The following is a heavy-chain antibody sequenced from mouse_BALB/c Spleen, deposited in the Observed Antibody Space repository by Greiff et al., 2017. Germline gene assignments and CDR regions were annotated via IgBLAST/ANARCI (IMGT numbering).Heavy chain of an antibody. Sequence: VQLQQSGPQLVRPGASVKISCKASGYSFTSYWMHWVKQRPGQGLEWIGMIDPSDSETRLNQKFKDKATLTVDKSSSTAYMQLSSPTSEDSAVYYCARKDYYGSGGYAMDYWGQGTSVTVSS. V-gene: IGHV1S127*01. CDR2: IDPSDSET. D-gene: IGHD1-1*01. CDR3: ARKDYYGSGGYAMDY. J-gene: IGHJ4*01. CDR1: GYSFTSYW.